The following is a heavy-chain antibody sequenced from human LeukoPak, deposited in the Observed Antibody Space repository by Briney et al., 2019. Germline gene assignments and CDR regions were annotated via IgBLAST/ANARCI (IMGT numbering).Heavy chain of an antibody. CDR1: GFTFSSYA. D-gene: IGHD2/OR15-2a*01. V-gene: IGHV3-23*01. CDR2: ISNSGGGT. J-gene: IGHJ4*02. Sequence: GGSLRLSCAASGFTFSSYAMTWVRRAPGKGLEWVSSISNSGGGTYFADSVKGRFTISRDNSKNTLYLQMNSLKDEDTAVYYCARDRGYFYDQLDYWGQGTLVTVSS. CDR3: ARDRGYFYDQLDY.